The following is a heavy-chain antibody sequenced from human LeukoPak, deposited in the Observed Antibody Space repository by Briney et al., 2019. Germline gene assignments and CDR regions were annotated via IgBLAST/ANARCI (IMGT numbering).Heavy chain of an antibody. CDR1: GGSISSSNW. CDR3: ARAHDSSGYSSLLFDY. CDR2: IYHSGST. J-gene: IGHJ4*02. Sequence: SETLSLTCAVSGGSISSSNWWGWVRQPPGKGLEWIGEIYHSGSTNYNPFLKSRVTISVDKSKNQFSLKLSSVTAADTAVYYCARAHDSSGYSSLLFDYWGQGTLVTVSS. V-gene: IGHV4-4*02. D-gene: IGHD3-22*01.